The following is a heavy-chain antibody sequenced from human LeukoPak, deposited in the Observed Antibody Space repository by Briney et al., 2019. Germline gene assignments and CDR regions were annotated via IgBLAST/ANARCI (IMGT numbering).Heavy chain of an antibody. CDR2: ISAYNGNT. CDR1: GYTFTSYG. Sequence: ASVKVSCKASGYTFTSYGISWVRQAPGQGLEWMGWISAYNGNTNYAQKLQGRVTMTTDTSTSTAYMELRSLRSDDTAVYYCARDRGVPASPPELYYYYYMDVWGKGTTVTVSS. J-gene: IGHJ6*03. V-gene: IGHV1-18*01. CDR3: ARDRGVPASPPELYYYYYMDV. D-gene: IGHD2-2*01.